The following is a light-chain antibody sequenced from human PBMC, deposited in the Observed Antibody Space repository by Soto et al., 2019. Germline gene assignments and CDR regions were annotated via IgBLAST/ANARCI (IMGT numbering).Light chain of an antibody. CDR2: DDQ. CDR1: NIGTKN. J-gene: IGLJ2*01. V-gene: IGLV3-21*02. CDR3: QVWDNRGI. Sequence: SYELTQPPSLSVAPGQTARITCGGNNIGTKNVHWYQQQPGQAPVLVVYDDQDRPSGIPERFSGSNSGNTATLTIRRVEAGDEADYYCQVWDNRGIFGGGTKVTVL.